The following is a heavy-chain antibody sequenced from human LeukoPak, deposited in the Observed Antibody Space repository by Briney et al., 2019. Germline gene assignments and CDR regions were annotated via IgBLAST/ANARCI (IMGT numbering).Heavy chain of an antibody. J-gene: IGHJ5*02. V-gene: IGHV3-48*01. CDR1: GFTFSSYA. Sequence: LPGRSLRLSCAASGFTFSSYAMHWVRQAPGTGLEWVSHISSSSKTIYYADSVMGRFTISRDNAKNSLYLQMNSLRAEDTAVYYCAKDRRFDPWGQGTLVTVSS. CDR3: AKDRRFDP. CDR2: ISSSSKTI.